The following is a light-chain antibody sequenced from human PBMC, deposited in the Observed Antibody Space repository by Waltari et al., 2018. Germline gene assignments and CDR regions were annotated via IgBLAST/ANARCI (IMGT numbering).Light chain of an antibody. CDR1: STNIGGYNY. J-gene: IGLJ1*01. V-gene: IGLV2-11*01. CDR2: DVT. CDR3: CSYAGTSP. Sequence: QSALTQPRSVSGSPGQSVTISCTGASTNIGGYNYVSWYQQHPGKAPKLIIYDVTKRPSGVPDRFSGSKSVDTASLTISGLQAEDEADYYCCSYAGTSPFGTGTKVTVL.